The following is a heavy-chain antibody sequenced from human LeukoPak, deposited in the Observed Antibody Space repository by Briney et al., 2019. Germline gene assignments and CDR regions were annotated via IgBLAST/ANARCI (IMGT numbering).Heavy chain of an antibody. V-gene: IGHV4-59*08. CDR1: GASMSRYY. CDR3: GRLKDMSMVTVYH. CDR2: IYYSGTT. J-gene: IGHJ5*02. Sequence: SETLSLTCTVSGASMSRYYWSWIRQSPGKGLEWIGYIYYSGTTKYNPSLQSRVTISLETSKNQFSLRLISVTAADTAVYYCGRLKDMSMVTVYHSGQGTLVTVSS. D-gene: IGHD2-15*01.